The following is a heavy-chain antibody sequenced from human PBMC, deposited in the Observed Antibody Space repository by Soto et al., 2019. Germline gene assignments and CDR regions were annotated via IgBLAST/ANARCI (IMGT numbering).Heavy chain of an antibody. CDR3: ATLLSPAGTP. CDR2: ISYDGSNK. D-gene: IGHD2-15*01. Sequence: GRPITVGSAAAGVTSRNLGRHWVRQAPGKGLEWVAVISYDGSNKYYADSVKGRFTISRDNSKNTLYLQMNSLRAEDTAVYYCATLLSPAGTPLGQGTLVTVSS. V-gene: IGHV3-30*03. J-gene: IGHJ5*02. CDR1: GVTSRNLG.